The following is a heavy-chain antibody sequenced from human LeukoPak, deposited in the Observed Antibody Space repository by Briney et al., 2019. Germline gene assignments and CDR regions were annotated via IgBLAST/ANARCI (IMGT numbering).Heavy chain of an antibody. Sequence: GGSLRLSCAASGFTFSSYSMNWVRQAPGKGLEWVSSISSSSSYIYYADSVKGRFTISRDNAKNSLYLQMNSLRAEDTALYYCARVPIAAAGRVDFDYWGQGTLVTVSS. J-gene: IGHJ4*02. CDR2: ISSSSSYI. CDR1: GFTFSSYS. D-gene: IGHD6-13*01. V-gene: IGHV3-21*04. CDR3: ARVPIAAAGRVDFDY.